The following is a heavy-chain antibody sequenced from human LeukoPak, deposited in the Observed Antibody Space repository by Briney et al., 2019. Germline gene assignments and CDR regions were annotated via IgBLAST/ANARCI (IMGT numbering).Heavy chain of an antibody. J-gene: IGHJ4*02. CDR2: ISSSSSYI. D-gene: IGHD3-16*01. CDR3: ARDGGLQALGY. V-gene: IGHV3-21*01. Sequence: PGGSLRLSCAASGFTFSDAWMNWVRQAPGKGLEWVSSISSSSSYIYYADSVKGRFTISRDNAKNSLYLQMNSLRAEDTAVYYCARDGGLQALGYWGQGTLVTVSS. CDR1: GFTFSDAW.